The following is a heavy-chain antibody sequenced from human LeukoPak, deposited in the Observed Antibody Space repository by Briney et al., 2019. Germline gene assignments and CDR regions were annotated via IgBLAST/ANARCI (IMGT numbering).Heavy chain of an antibody. J-gene: IGHJ4*02. CDR2: LDYSGST. CDR1: GGSISSYY. D-gene: IGHD6-6*01. CDR3: ARRHVEYSSSSDPYYFDY. V-gene: IGHV4-59*01. Sequence: SETLSLTCTVSGGSISSYYGTWTRHPPGKGLEWIGYLDYSGSTNYNPSLKSRVTISVDTSKNQFSLKVSSATAADTAVYYCARRHVEYSSSSDPYYFDYWGQGTLVTVSS.